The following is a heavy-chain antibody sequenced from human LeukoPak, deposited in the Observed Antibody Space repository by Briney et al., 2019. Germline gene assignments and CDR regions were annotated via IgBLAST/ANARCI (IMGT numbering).Heavy chain of an antibody. V-gene: IGHV1-69*05. J-gene: IGHJ4*02. D-gene: IGHD4-17*01. CDR2: IIPIFGTA. CDR3: ARDGFHYGDYEGYYFDY. CDR1: GGTFSSYA. Sequence: GASVKVSCKASGGTFSSYAISWVRQAPGQGLEWVGGIIPIFGTANYAQKFQGRVTITTDESTSTAYMELSSLRSEDTAVYYCARDGFHYGDYEGYYFDYWGQGTLVTVSS.